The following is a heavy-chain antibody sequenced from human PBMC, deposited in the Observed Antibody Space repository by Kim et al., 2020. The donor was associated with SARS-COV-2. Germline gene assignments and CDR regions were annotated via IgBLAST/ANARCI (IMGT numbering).Heavy chain of an antibody. CDR1: GFTFSSYA. CDR2: ISGSGGST. D-gene: IGHD6-13*01. J-gene: IGHJ6*02. CDR3: AKGPSSSWFGADGMDV. Sequence: GGSLRLSCAASGFTFSSYAMSWVRQAPGKGLEWVSAISGSGGSTYYADSVKGRFTISRDNSKNTLYLQMNSLRAEDTVVYYCAKGPSSSWFGADGMDVWGQGTTVTVSS. V-gene: IGHV3-23*01.